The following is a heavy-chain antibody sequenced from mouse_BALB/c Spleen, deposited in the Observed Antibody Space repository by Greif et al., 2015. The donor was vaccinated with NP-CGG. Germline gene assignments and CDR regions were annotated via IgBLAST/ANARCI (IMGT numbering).Heavy chain of an antibody. CDR2: IRNKANGYTT. CDR3: ARDINYYGSSYYFDY. CDR1: GFTFTDYY. J-gene: IGHJ2*01. V-gene: IGHV7-3*02. D-gene: IGHD1-1*01. Sequence: EVQGVESGGGLVQTGGSLRLSCATSGFTFTDYYMSWVRQPPGKALEWLGFIRNKANGYTTEYSAPVKGRFTISRDNSQSSLYLQMNTLRAEDSATYYCARDINYYGSSYYFDYWGQGTTLTVSA.